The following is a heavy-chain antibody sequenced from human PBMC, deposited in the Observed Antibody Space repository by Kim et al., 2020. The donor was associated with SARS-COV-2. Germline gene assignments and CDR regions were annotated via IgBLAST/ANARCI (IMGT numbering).Heavy chain of an antibody. J-gene: IGHJ4*02. Sequence: GGSLRLSYAASGFTFSSYWMIWIRQPPGKGLEWVANINPDGSGTYYADSVQGRFTISRDDSKRTLYLQMTSLRADDTALYYCARNFPGESFDSWGQGTL. V-gene: IGHV3-7*03. D-gene: IGHD3-16*01. CDR2: INPDGSGT. CDR1: GFTFSSYW. CDR3: ARNFPGESFDS.